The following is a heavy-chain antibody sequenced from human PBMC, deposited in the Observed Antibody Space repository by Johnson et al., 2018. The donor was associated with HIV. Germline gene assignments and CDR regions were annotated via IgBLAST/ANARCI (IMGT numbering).Heavy chain of an antibody. D-gene: IGHD3-10*01. Sequence: VQLVESGGGLVQPGGSLRLSCAASGFTFSSYWMSWVRQAPGKGLEWVANINRDGSEKYYVDSVKGRFTISRDNSKNTLYLQMNSLRVEDTAVYYCASEVRGVLDIWGQGTMVTVSS. CDR1: GFTFSSYW. CDR2: INRDGSEK. J-gene: IGHJ3*02. CDR3: ASEVRGVLDI. V-gene: IGHV3-7*01.